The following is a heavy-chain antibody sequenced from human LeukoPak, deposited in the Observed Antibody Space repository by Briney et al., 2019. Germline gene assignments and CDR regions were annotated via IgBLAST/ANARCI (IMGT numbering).Heavy chain of an antibody. CDR3: ARGRGRHHIVLVVYATPNWFDP. J-gene: IGHJ5*02. D-gene: IGHD2-8*02. Sequence: PSETLSLTCAVYGGSFSGYYWSWIRQPPGKGLEWIGEINHSGSTNYSPSLKSRVTISVDTSKNQFSLKLSSVTAADTAVYYCARGRGRHHIVLVVYATPNWFDPWGRGTLVTVSS. CDR1: GGSFSGYY. V-gene: IGHV4-34*01. CDR2: INHSGST.